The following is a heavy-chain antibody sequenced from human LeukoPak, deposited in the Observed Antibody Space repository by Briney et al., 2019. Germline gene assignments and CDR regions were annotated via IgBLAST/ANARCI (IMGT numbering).Heavy chain of an antibody. V-gene: IGHV4-59*02. J-gene: IGHJ4*02. Sequence: PSETLSLTCDVSGASAKNHYWAWVRQPAGKRLEWIGYIYNSGSTNYNPSLKSRVTMSVDTSKNQFSLNLSSVTAADTAVYYCARGLAVYGDYGRRTYYFDFWGQGTLVTVPS. CDR1: GASAKNHY. D-gene: IGHD4-17*01. CDR3: ARGLAVYGDYGRRTYYFDF. CDR2: IYNSGST.